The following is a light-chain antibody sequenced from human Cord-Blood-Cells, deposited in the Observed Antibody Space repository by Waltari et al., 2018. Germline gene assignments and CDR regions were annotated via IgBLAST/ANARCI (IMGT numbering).Light chain of an antibody. J-gene: IGKJ4*01. CDR2: DAS. CDR1: QDISNY. Sequence: DIQMTQSPSSLSASVGDRVTITCQASQDISNYLNWYQQKPGKAPKLLIYDASNLETGVTSRVSGSGSGTDVTFTISSLQPEDIATYYCQQYDNLPLTFGGGTKVEIK. CDR3: QQYDNLPLT. V-gene: IGKV1-33*01.